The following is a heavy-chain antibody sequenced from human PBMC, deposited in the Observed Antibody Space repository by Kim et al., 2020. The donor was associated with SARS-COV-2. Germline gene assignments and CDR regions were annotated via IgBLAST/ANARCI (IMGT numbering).Heavy chain of an antibody. CDR2: IVVGSGNT. Sequence: SVKVSCKASGFTFTSSAVQWVRQARGQRLEWIGWIVVGSGNTNYAQKFQVRVTITRDMSTSTAYMELSSLRSEDTAVYYCAADAGATVTHPPGYYYYGMDVWGQGTTVTVSS. D-gene: IGHD4-17*01. CDR1: GFTFTSSA. CDR3: AADAGATVTHPPGYYYYGMDV. V-gene: IGHV1-58*01. J-gene: IGHJ6*02.